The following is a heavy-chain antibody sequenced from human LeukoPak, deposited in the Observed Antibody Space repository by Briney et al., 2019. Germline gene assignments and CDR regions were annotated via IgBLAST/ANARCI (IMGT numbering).Heavy chain of an antibody. D-gene: IGHD1-26*01. CDR3: ASPSIVGATRSFDY. Sequence: GGSLRLSCAASGFTFSSHWMHWVRQVPGKGLVWVSRINSDGSSTKYADSVKGRFTISRDNAKNTLHLQMNSLRVEDTAVYYCASPSIVGATRSFDYWGQGTLVTVSS. J-gene: IGHJ4*02. CDR2: INSDGSST. V-gene: IGHV3-74*03. CDR1: GFTFSSHW.